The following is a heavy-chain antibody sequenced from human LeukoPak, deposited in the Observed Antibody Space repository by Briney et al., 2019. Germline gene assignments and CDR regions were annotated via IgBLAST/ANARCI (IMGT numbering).Heavy chain of an antibody. CDR2: ISAYNGIT. CDR3: ARGVAVPKRYYYYMDV. V-gene: IGHV1-18*01. J-gene: IGHJ6*03. Sequence: ASVKVSCKASGYTFTSYGVTWVRQAPGQGLEWMGWISAYNGITYYAQTLQGRVTMTTDTTTSTAYMELRSLRSEDTAVYYCARGVAVPKRYYYYMDVWSKGTTVTVSS. D-gene: IGHD6-19*01. CDR1: GYTFTSYG.